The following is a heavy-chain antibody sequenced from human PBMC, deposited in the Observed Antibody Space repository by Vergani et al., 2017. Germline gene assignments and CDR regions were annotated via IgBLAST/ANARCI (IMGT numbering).Heavy chain of an antibody. J-gene: IGHJ4*02. V-gene: IGHV1-2*02. Sequence: QVQLVQSGAEVKKPGASVKVSCKASGYTFTGYYMHWVRQAPGQGLEWMGWINPNSGGTNYAQKFQGRVTMTRDTSTSTVYMELSSLRSEDTAVYYCATVGRYCSSTSCYKPFRVFDYWGQGTLVTVSS. CDR3: ATVGRYCSSTSCYKPFRVFDY. CDR2: INPNSGGT. CDR1: GYTFTGYY. D-gene: IGHD2-2*02.